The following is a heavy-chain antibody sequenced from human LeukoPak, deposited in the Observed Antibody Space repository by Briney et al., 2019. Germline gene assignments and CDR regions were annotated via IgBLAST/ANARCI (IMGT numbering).Heavy chain of an antibody. J-gene: IGHJ4*02. CDR3: ARDNRESHYGDLLFDY. Sequence: SVKVSCKASGGTFSSYTISWVRQAPAQGLEWMGGIIPILGIANYAQKFQGRVTITADKSTSTAYMELSSLRSEDTAVYYCARDNRESHYGDLLFDYWGQGTLVTVSS. CDR2: IIPILGIA. CDR1: GGTFSSYT. D-gene: IGHD4-17*01. V-gene: IGHV1-69*10.